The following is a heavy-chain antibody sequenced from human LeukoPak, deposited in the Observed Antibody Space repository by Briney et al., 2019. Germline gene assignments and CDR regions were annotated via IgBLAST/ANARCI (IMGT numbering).Heavy chain of an antibody. CDR2: IYYSGST. CDR1: GVSVGSGSYY. D-gene: IGHD2-15*01. Sequence: PSETLSLTCSVSGVSVGSGSYYWNWIRQPPGKGLEWIGYIYYSGSTNYNPSLQSRVTISVDTSRNQFSLKLSSVTAADTAMYYCARAPIRYRSAGTCYSHFDNWGQGTLVTVSP. CDR3: ARAPIRYRSAGTCYSHFDN. V-gene: IGHV4-61*01. J-gene: IGHJ4*02.